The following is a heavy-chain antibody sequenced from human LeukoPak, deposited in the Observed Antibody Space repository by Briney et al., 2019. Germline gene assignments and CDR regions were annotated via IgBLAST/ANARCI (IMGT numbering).Heavy chain of an antibody. J-gene: IGHJ6*03. D-gene: IGHD6-6*01. V-gene: IGHV3-7*01. CDR1: GFTFSSYW. CDR2: IKQDGSEK. CDR3: ARAARLHYMDV. Sequence: GGSLRLSCAASGFTFSSYWMSWVRQAPGKGLEWVANIKQDGSEKYYVDSVKGRFTISRDNAKNSLYLQMNSLRAEDTAVCYCARAARLHYMDVWGKGTTVTVSS.